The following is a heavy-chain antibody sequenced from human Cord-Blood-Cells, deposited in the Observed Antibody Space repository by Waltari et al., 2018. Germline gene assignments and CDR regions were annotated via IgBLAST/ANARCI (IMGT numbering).Heavy chain of an antibody. Sequence: QVQLQQWGAGLLKPSETLSLTCAVYGGSFSGYYWSWIRQPPGKGLEWIGEINHSGSNNYNPSLKSRVTISVDTSKNQFSLKLSSVTAADTAVYYCARGVTVTRNAFDIWGQGTMVTVSS. CDR2: INHSGSN. CDR3: ARGVTVTRNAFDI. CDR1: GGSFSGYY. D-gene: IGHD4-4*01. J-gene: IGHJ3*02. V-gene: IGHV4-34*01.